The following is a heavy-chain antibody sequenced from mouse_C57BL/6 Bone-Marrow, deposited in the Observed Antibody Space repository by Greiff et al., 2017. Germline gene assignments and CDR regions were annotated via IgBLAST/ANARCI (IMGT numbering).Heavy chain of an antibody. CDR1: GYTFTSYG. Sequence: LQESGAELARPGASVKLSCKASGYTFTSYGISWVKQRTGQGLEWIGEIYPRSGNTYYNEKFKGKATLTADKSSSTAYMELRSLTSEDSAVYFCARWGGSYYFDYWGQGTTLTVSS. J-gene: IGHJ2*01. V-gene: IGHV1-81*01. CDR3: ARWGGSYYFDY. D-gene: IGHD1-1*01. CDR2: IYPRSGNT.